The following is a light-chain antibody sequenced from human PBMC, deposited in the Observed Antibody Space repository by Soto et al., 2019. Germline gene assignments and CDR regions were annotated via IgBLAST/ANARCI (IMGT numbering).Light chain of an antibody. CDR3: QSYDSRLSAYV. Sequence: QSVPTQQPAVSGAPGQRVTISCTGSSSNIGAGYDVHWYLQVPGTAPKLLVYTHNNRPSGVPDRFSGSTSGTSASLAITGLQSEDEADYYCQSYDSRLSAYVFGTGTKVTVL. V-gene: IGLV1-40*01. CDR2: THN. J-gene: IGLJ1*01. CDR1: SSNIGAGYD.